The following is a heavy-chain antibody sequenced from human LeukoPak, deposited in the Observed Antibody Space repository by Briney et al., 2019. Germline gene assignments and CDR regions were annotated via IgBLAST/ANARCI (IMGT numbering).Heavy chain of an antibody. D-gene: IGHD1-26*01. CDR3: ARDGLLGYFDY. Sequence: GRCLRLSCAASGFTFSSYAMHWVRQAQGKGLEWVAVISYDGSNKYYADSVKGRFTISRDNSKNTLYLQMNSLRAEDTAVYYCARDGLLGYFDYWGQGTLVTVSS. CDR1: GFTFSSYA. V-gene: IGHV3-30-3*01. J-gene: IGHJ4*02. CDR2: ISYDGSNK.